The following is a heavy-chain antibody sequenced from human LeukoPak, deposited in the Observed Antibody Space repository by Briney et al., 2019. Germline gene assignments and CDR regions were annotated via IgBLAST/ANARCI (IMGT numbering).Heavy chain of an antibody. CDR1: GFTVSSNY. CDR3: TSFGESY. J-gene: IGHJ4*02. D-gene: IGHD3-10*01. Sequence: GGSLRLSCAASGFTVSSNYMSWVRQAPGKGLEWVGFIRSKAYGGTTEYAASVKGRFTISRDDSKSIAYLQMNSLKTEDTAVYYCTSFGESYWGQGTLVTVSS. V-gene: IGHV3-49*04. CDR2: IRSKAYGGTT.